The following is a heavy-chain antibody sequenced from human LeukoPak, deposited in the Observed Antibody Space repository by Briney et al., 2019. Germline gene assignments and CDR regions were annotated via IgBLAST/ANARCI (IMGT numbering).Heavy chain of an antibody. CDR3: AKGRITMIVVVTEYFQH. CDR1: GFTFSSYA. Sequence: GGSLRLSCAASGFTFSSYAMSWVRQAPGKGLEWVSAISGSGGSTYYADSVKGRFTISRDNSKNTLYLQMNSLRAEDTAAYYCAKGRITMIVVVTEYFQHWGQGTLVTVSS. V-gene: IGHV3-23*01. CDR2: ISGSGGST. J-gene: IGHJ1*01. D-gene: IGHD3-22*01.